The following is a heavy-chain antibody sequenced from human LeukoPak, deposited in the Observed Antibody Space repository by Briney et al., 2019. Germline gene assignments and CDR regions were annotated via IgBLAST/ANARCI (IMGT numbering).Heavy chain of an antibody. J-gene: IGHJ4*02. D-gene: IGHD3-10*01. Sequence: GRSLRLSCAASGFTFSSYGMHWVRQAPGKGLEWVAVISYDGSNKYYADSVKGRFTISRDNSKNTLYPQMNSLRAEDTAVYYCAKDSPIWFGELYYFDYWGQGTLVTVSS. CDR3: AKDSPIWFGELYYFDY. V-gene: IGHV3-30*18. CDR2: ISYDGSNK. CDR1: GFTFSSYG.